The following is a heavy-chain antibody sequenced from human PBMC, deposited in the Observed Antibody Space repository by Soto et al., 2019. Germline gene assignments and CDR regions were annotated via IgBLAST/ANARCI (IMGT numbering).Heavy chain of an antibody. CDR2: IYYSGST. CDR1: GASISSYY. Sequence: ETLSLTCPVSGASISSYYWSWIRQPPGKGLEWIGYIYYSGSTNYNPSLKSRVTISVDTSKNQFSLKLSSVTAADTAVYYCAREPGSSSHYYYYYYGMDVWGQGTTVTVS. V-gene: IGHV4-59*01. J-gene: IGHJ6*02. D-gene: IGHD6-6*01. CDR3: AREPGSSSHYYYYYYGMDV.